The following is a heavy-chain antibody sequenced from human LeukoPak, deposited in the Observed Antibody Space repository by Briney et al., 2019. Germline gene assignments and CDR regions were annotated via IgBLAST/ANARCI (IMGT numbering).Heavy chain of an antibody. V-gene: IGHV3-23*01. CDR2: ISGSGGST. D-gene: IGHD2-2*01. CDR3: AKVPSVYCSSTSCYLDY. Sequence: GGSLRLSCAASVFTFSSYAMSWVRQAPGKGLEWVSAISGSGGSTYYADSVKGRFTISRDNSKNTLYLQMNSLRAEDTAVYYCAKVPSVYCSSTSCYLDYWGQGTLVTVSS. J-gene: IGHJ4*02. CDR1: VFTFSSYA.